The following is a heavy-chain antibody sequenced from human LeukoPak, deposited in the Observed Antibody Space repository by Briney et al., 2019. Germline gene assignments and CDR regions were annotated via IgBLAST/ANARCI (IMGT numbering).Heavy chain of an antibody. CDR3: AKDGPHYYYGSGRGAFDI. V-gene: IGHV3-7*01. D-gene: IGHD3-10*01. J-gene: IGHJ3*02. Sequence: PGGSLRLSCAASGFTFTSYWMSWVRQAPGKGLEGVANINQDGSEKHYVDSVKGRFTISRDNAKNSMYLQMNSLRAEDTAVYYCAKDGPHYYYGSGRGAFDIWGQGTMVTVSS. CDR2: INQDGSEK. CDR1: GFTFTSYW.